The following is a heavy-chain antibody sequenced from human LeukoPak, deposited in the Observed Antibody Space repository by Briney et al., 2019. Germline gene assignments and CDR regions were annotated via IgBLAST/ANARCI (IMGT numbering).Heavy chain of an antibody. CDR1: GYTFISYA. J-gene: IGHJ4*02. CDR3: AREYIDPPLGDFDSASYIDY. CDR2: INTHTGNP. D-gene: IGHD3-10*01. V-gene: IGHV7-4-1*02. Sequence: ASVTVSCKASGYTFISYAMNWVRQAPGQGLEWMGWINTHTGNPTYAQGFTGRFVFSLDTSVSTAYLQISSLKAEDTAVYYCAREYIDPPLGDFDSASYIDYWGQGTLVTVSS.